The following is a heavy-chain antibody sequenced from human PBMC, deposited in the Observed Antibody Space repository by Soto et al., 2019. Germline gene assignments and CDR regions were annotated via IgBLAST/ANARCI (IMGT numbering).Heavy chain of an antibody. D-gene: IGHD6-19*01. J-gene: IGHJ6*02. V-gene: IGHV1-69*13. CDR2: IIPIFGTA. CDR3: AAYRSGWSSLRGGMGV. CDR1: GGTLSSYA. Sequence: GVSVKVSCKASGGTLSSYAISWVRQAHGQGLEWMGGIIPIFGTANYAQKFQGRVTITADESTSTAYMELSSLRSEDTAVYYCAAYRSGWSSLRGGMGVWGQGTTGTVSS.